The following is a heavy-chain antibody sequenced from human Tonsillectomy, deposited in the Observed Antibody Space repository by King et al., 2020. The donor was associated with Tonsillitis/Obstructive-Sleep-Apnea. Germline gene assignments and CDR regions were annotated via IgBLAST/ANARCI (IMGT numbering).Heavy chain of an antibody. Sequence: VQLQESGPGLVKPSETLSLTCTVSGGAISNYYWSWIRQSPGKGLEWIGYIYSSGSTDYNPSLKSRVTISVDTSKNQFSLKLSSLTAADTAVYYCARVFGGGSSHLDYWGQGTLVTVSA. CDR3: ARVFGGGSSHLDY. D-gene: IGHD2-15*01. CDR2: IYSSGST. J-gene: IGHJ4*02. CDR1: GGAISNYY. V-gene: IGHV4-59*01.